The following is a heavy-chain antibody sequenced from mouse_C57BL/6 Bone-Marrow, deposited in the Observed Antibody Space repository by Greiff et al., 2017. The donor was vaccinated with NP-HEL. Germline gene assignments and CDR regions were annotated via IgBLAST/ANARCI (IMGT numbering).Heavy chain of an antibody. CDR3: ARKGVITTVVATDYAMDY. CDR2: IWSGGST. CDR1: GFSLTSYG. D-gene: IGHD1-1*01. V-gene: IGHV2-2*01. Sequence: VQLQQSGPGLVQPSQSLSITCTVSGFSLTSYGVHWVRQSPGKGLEWLGVIWSGGSTDYNAAFISRLSISKDNSKSQVFFKMNSLQADDTAIYYCARKGVITTVVATDYAMDYWGQGTSVTVSS. J-gene: IGHJ4*01.